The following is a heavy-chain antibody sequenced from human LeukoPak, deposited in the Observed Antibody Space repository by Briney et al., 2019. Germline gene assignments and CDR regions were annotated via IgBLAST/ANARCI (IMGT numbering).Heavy chain of an antibody. J-gene: IGHJ5*02. Sequence: GASVKVSCKASGYTFTSYYMHWVQQAPGQGLEWMGIINPSGGSTSYAQKFQGRVTMTRDMSTSTVYMELSSLRSEDTAVYYCARGHRENVQTGTTLGHWFDPWGQGTLVTVSS. CDR2: INPSGGST. CDR3: ARGHRENVQTGTTLGHWFDP. CDR1: GYTFTSYY. D-gene: IGHD1-7*01. V-gene: IGHV1-46*01.